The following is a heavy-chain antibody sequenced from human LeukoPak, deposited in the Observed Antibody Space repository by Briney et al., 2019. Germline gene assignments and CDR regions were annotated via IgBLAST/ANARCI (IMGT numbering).Heavy chain of an antibody. CDR2: INPNSGGT. CDR1: GYTFTGYY. V-gene: IGHV1-2*04. D-gene: IGHD2-2*02. J-gene: IGHJ6*04. CDR3: ARAATWGYCSSTSCYNHGMDV. Sequence: GASVKVSCKASGYTFTGYYMHWVRQAPGQGLEWMGWINPNSGGTNYAQKFQGWVTMTRDTSISTAYMELSRLRSDDTAVYYCARAATWGYCSSTSCYNHGMDVWGKGTTVTVSS.